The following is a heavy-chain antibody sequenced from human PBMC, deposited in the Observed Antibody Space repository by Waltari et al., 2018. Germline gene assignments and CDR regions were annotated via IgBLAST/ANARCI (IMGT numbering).Heavy chain of an antibody. Sequence: QVQLQQWGAGLLKPSETLSLTCAVYGGSFSGYYWSWIRQPPGKGLEWIGEINHSGSTNYNPSLKSRVTISVDTSKNQCSLKLSSVTAADTAVYYCARGITIPDAFDIWGQGTMVTVSS. CDR3: ARGITIPDAFDI. V-gene: IGHV4-34*01. CDR1: GGSFSGYY. J-gene: IGHJ3*02. D-gene: IGHD3-10*01. CDR2: INHSGST.